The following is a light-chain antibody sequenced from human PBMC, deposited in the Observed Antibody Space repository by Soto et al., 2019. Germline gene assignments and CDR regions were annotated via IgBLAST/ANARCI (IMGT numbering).Light chain of an antibody. Sequence: DIQMTQSPSSLSASVGDRVTITCRASQSISRYLSWYQQKPGKAPKLLIYLASSLQSGVPSRFSGSGSGTDFTLTISSLQPEDLATYYCLESSSALTFGQGTRLEL. CDR1: QSISRY. J-gene: IGKJ5*01. CDR3: LESSSALT. V-gene: IGKV1-39*01. CDR2: LAS.